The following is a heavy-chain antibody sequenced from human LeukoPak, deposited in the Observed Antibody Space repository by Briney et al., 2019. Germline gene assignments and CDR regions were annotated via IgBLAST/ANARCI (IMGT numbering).Heavy chain of an antibody. J-gene: IGHJ4*02. Sequence: GASVKVSRKASGYTFTGYYMHWVRQAPGQGLEWMGWINPNSGGTNYAQKFQGRVTMTRDTSISTAYMELSRLRSDDTAMYYCARDKYYGSGSYVYWGQGTLVTVSS. V-gene: IGHV1-2*02. D-gene: IGHD3-10*01. CDR3: ARDKYYGSGSYVY. CDR2: INPNSGGT. CDR1: GYTFTGYY.